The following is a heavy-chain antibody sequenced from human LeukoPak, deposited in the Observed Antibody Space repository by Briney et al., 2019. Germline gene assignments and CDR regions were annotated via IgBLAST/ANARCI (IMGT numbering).Heavy chain of an antibody. V-gene: IGHV1-69*10. CDR3: ARSLYDSSSNYYGHWYSDL. D-gene: IGHD3-22*01. CDR1: GDIFRRYG. CDR2: IIPVFGIA. J-gene: IGHJ2*01. Sequence: SVKVSCKASGDIFRRYGISWVRQAPGQGLEWMSGIIPVFGIANYARKFQGRVTVTADKFTNTAYMEMTSLRSEDTAIYYCARSLYDSSSNYYGHWYSDLWGRGTLVTVSS.